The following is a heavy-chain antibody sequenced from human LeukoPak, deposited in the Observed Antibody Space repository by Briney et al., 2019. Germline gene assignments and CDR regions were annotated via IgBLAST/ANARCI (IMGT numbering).Heavy chain of an antibody. CDR1: GGSISSGDYY. D-gene: IGHD1-26*01. Sequence: SETLSLTCTVSGGSISSGDYYWSWIRQPPGKGLEWIGYIYYSGSTYYNPSLKSRVTISVDTSKNQFSLRLSSVTAADTAVYYCARHSGSYPGDAFDIWGQGTMVTVSS. J-gene: IGHJ3*02. CDR2: IYYSGST. V-gene: IGHV4-30-4*01. CDR3: ARHSGSYPGDAFDI.